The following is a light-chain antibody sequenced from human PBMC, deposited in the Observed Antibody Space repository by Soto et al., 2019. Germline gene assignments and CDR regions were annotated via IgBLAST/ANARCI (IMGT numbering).Light chain of an antibody. CDR3: QQYYHWPRT. V-gene: IGKV3D-15*01. Sequence: ILMTQSPATLSLSPWERATLSCRASQSVSSYLAWYQQKPGQAPRLLIYDASNRATGIPARFSGSGSGTDFTLTISSLQSEDFAVYYCQQYYHWPRTFGQGTKVDIK. CDR2: DAS. CDR1: QSVSSY. J-gene: IGKJ1*01.